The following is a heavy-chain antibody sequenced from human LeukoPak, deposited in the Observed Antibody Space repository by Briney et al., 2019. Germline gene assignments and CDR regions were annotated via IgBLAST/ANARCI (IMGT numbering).Heavy chain of an antibody. V-gene: IGHV3-30*18. Sequence: GGSLRLSCAASGFTFSNYSMNWVRQAPGKGLEWVAVISYDGSNKYYADSVKGRFTISRDNSKNTLYLQMSSLRAEDTAVYYCAKDLCGGDCYDAFDIWGQGTMVTVSS. CDR3: AKDLCGGDCYDAFDI. J-gene: IGHJ3*02. D-gene: IGHD2-21*02. CDR2: ISYDGSNK. CDR1: GFTFSNYS.